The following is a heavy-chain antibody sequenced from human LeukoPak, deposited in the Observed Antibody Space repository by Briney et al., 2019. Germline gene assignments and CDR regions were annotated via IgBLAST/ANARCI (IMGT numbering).Heavy chain of an antibody. CDR1: GGSICSYY. D-gene: IGHD2-15*01. J-gene: IGHJ6*02. CDR3: ARGEVGCSGGSCYSSLWYYYGMDV. CDR2: IYYSGST. V-gene: IGHV4-59*01. Sequence: PSETLSLTCTVSGGSICSYYWSWIRQPPGKGLEWIGYIYYSGSTNYNPSLKSRVTISVDTSKNQFSLKLSSVTAADTAVYYCARGEVGCSGGSCYSSLWYYYGMDVWGQGTTVTVSS.